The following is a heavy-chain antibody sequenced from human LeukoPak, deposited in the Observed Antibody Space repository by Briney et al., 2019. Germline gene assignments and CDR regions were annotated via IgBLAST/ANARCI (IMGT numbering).Heavy chain of an antibody. D-gene: IGHD3-10*01. Sequence: ASVKVSCKASGFTFTSYDINWVRQASGQGLEWMGWMNPNNGNTGYAQKFQGRVTITRDTSISTAYMELRGLSSEDTAVYYCVRDGEGVAISVNYWFDPWGQGTLVTVSS. CDR2: MNPNNGNT. CDR3: VRDGEGVAISVNYWFDP. J-gene: IGHJ5*02. V-gene: IGHV1-8*01. CDR1: GFTFTSYD.